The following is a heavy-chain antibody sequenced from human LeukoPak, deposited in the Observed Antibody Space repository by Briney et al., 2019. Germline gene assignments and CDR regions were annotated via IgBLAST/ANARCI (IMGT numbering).Heavy chain of an antibody. D-gene: IGHD2-2*01. V-gene: IGHV4-34*01. CDR3: ARAVVPAATDY. CDR2: INHSGST. Sequence: SDTLSLTCAVCGGSFSGYYWSWMREPRGKGLEWIGEINHSGSTNYNPSLKSRVTISVDTSKNQFSLKLSSVTAADTAVYYCARAVVPAATDYWGQGTLVTVSS. J-gene: IGHJ4*02. CDR1: GGSFSGYY.